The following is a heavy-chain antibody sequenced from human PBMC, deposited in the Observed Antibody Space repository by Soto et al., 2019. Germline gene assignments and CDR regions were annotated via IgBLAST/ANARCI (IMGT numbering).Heavy chain of an antibody. D-gene: IGHD3-10*01. CDR3: AREKFGQSYYGLYYYYGMDV. J-gene: IGHJ6*02. Sequence: QVQLVQSGAEVKKPGASVKVSCKASGYTFTGYYMHWVRQAPGQGLERMGWINPNSGGTNYAQKFQGRVTMTRDTSISTAYMELSRLRSDDTAVYYCAREKFGQSYYGLYYYYGMDVWGQGTTVTVSS. CDR2: INPNSGGT. CDR1: GYTFTGYY. V-gene: IGHV1-2*02.